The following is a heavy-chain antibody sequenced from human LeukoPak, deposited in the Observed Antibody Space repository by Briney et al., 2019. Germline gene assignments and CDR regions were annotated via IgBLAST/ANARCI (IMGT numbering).Heavy chain of an antibody. J-gene: IGHJ4*02. V-gene: IGHV3-33*01. D-gene: IGHD5-18*01. Sequence: SCKASGYTFTGYYMHWVRQTPGKGLEWVAVIWHDGSNKHYRDSVKGRFTITRDNSLNILFLQMDSLRADDTAVYYCARIIINSGYSYGIDFWGQGTLVTVSS. CDR1: GYTFTGYY. CDR3: ARIIINSGYSYGIDF. CDR2: IWHDGSNK.